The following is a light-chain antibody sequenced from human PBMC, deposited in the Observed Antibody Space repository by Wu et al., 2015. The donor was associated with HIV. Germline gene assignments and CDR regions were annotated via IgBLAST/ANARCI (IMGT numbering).Light chain of an antibody. V-gene: IGKV1-5*03. CDR2: KTS. J-gene: IGKJ4*01. Sequence: DIQMTQSPSTLSASVGDRVTITCRASQSISNRLAWYQQNSGEAPKLLIYKTSTLESGVPSRFSGSGSGTEFTLTISSLQPDDFATYFCQQYISSSTFGGGTKVEIK. CDR1: QSISNR. CDR3: QQYISSST.